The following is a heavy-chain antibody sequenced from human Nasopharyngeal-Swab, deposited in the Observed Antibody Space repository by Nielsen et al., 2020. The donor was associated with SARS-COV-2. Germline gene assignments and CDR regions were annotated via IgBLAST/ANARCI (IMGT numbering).Heavy chain of an antibody. J-gene: IGHJ5*02. CDR3: AKHGLLWFGELSRWFDP. D-gene: IGHD3-10*01. V-gene: IGHV3-23*01. CDR1: GFTFSSNA. CDR2: ISGSGGST. Sequence: GGSLTLSCAAFGFTFSSNAMSWVRPVPGKGLEWVSAISGSGGSTYYADSGKGRFTIPRDNSKNTLYLQMNSLRAEDTAVYCCAKHGLLWFGELSRWFDPWGQGTLVTVSS.